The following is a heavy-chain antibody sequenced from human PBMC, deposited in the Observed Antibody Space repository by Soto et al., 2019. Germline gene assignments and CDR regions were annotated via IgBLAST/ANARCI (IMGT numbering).Heavy chain of an antibody. CDR1: GGSVISGSSY. D-gene: IGHD3-9*01. CDR2: IYYSGST. J-gene: IGHJ6*02. V-gene: IGHV4-61*01. CDR3: ARQPKCDLLSGYCNDRDYFGMDV. Sequence: PSETLSLTCTVSGGSVISGSSYWSWIRQPPGKGLEWIGHIYYSGSTNYNPSLKSRVTISVDRSMNQFSLKLSSVTAADTAFYFCARQPKCDLLSGYCNDRDYFGMDVWGQGTTVTVSS.